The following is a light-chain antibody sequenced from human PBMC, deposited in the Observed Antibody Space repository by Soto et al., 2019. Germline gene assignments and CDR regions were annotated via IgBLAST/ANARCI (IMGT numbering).Light chain of an antibody. V-gene: IGKV1-39*01. CDR2: AAS. Sequence: DIPMTQSPSSLSASVGDTVTITCRASQRISTYLNWYQQKPGRAPKLVISAASTLQSGVPTRFSGDGSGTDFTLTISSLQPEDIATYFCQQSSSTLGTFGQGTRV. J-gene: IGKJ1*01. CDR3: QQSSSTLGT. CDR1: QRISTY.